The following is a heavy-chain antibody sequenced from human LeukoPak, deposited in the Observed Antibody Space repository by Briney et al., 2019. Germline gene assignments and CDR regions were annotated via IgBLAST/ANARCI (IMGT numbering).Heavy chain of an antibody. J-gene: IGHJ4*02. Sequence: GASVKVSCKASGYTFTSYDINWVRQATGRGLEWMGWMNPNSGNTGYAQKFQGRVTMTRNTSISTAYVELSSLRSEDTAVYYCARGLGLLGDDYGGRGTLVPVPS. D-gene: IGHD3-16*01. CDR2: MNPNSGNT. CDR3: ARGLGLLGDDY. V-gene: IGHV1-8*01. CDR1: GYTFTSYD.